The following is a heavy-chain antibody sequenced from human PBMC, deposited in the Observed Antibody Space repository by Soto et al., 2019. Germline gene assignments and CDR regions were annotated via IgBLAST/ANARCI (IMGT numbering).Heavy chain of an antibody. CDR1: GFTFSSYD. D-gene: IGHD4-17*01. V-gene: IGHV3-13*05. CDR2: IGTAGDP. Sequence: GGSLRLSCAASGFTFSSYDMHWVRQATGKGLEWVSAIGTAGDPYYPGSVKGRFTISRENAKNSLYLQMNSLRAGDTAVYYCARSYGGRDYYYGMDVWGQGTTVTVSS. CDR3: ARSYGGRDYYYGMDV. J-gene: IGHJ6*02.